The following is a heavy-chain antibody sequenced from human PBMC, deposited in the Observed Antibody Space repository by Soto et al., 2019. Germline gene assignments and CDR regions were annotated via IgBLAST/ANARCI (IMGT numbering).Heavy chain of an antibody. V-gene: IGHV1-18*01. CDR3: ARYYDILTGYFNSRSLDY. D-gene: IGHD3-9*01. CDR1: GYTFTSYG. J-gene: IGHJ4*02. Sequence: ASVKVSCKASGYTFTSYGISWVRQAPGQGLEWMGWISAYNGNTNYAQKLQGRVTMTTDTSTSTAYMELRSLRSDDTAVYYCARYYDILTGYFNSRSLDYWGQGTLVTVSS. CDR2: ISAYNGNT.